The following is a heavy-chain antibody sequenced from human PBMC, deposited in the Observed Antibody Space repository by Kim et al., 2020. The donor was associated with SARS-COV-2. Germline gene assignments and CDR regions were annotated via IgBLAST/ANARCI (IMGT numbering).Heavy chain of an antibody. V-gene: IGHV3-30*07. Sequence: SVQGRFTISRDNSKNTLYLQMNSLRAEDTAVYYCARAPYYYDSTGYYFDYWGQGTLVTVSS. D-gene: IGHD3-22*01. J-gene: IGHJ4*02. CDR3: ARAPYYYDSTGYYFDY.